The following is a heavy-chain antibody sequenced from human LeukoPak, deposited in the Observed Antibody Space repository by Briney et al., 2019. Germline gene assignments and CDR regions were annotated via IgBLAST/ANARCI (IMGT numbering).Heavy chain of an antibody. V-gene: IGHV4-31*03. J-gene: IGHJ5*02. CDR2: IYYSGST. CDR3: ARVGIILWFDP. D-gene: IGHD3-3*01. Sequence: SETLSLTCTVSGGSISSGGYCWSWIRQHPGKGLEWIGYIYYSGSTYYNPSLKSRVTIAVDTSKNQFSLKLSSVTAADTAVYYCARVGIILWFDPWGQGTLVTVSS. CDR1: GGSISSGGYC.